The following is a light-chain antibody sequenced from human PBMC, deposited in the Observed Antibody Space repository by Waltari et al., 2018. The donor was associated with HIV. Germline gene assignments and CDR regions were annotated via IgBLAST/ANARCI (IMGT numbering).Light chain of an antibody. CDR1: QGISSY. Sequence: DLQLTQSPSFLSASVGDRVTITCRASQGISSYLAWYQQKPGKAPKLLIYAAYTLQSGVPSRFSGSGSGTEVTLTISSLQPEDFATYYCQQLNSYPRTFGQGTKVEIK. V-gene: IGKV1-9*01. J-gene: IGKJ1*01. CDR3: QQLNSYPRT. CDR2: AAY.